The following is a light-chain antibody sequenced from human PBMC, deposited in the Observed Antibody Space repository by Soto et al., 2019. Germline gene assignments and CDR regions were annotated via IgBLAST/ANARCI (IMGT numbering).Light chain of an antibody. CDR3: EYCDSSLRDYV. CDR1: SSNIGGNS. Sequence: QSVMTQPPSVSAAPGQKVTISCPGSSSNIGGNSVSWYQQLPGTAPKILIYDDDKRPSAIPVRFSGSTSGTSATLGITEFQTEDDADYYCEYCDSSLRDYVFATGTKLTVL. J-gene: IGLJ1*01. V-gene: IGLV1-51*01. CDR2: DDD.